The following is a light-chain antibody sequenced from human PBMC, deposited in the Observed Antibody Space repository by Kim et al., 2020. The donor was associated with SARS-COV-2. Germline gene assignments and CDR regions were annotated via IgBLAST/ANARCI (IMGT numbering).Light chain of an antibody. CDR2: GKN. V-gene: IGLV3-19*01. CDR1: SLRSYY. Sequence: SSELTQDPAVSVALGQTVRITCQGDSLRSYYATWYQQKPGQAPILVIYGKNNRPSGIPDRFSASGSGNTASLTITGTQAGDEADYYCNSRDSNDNVVFGGGTQLTVL. CDR3: NSRDSNDNVV. J-gene: IGLJ2*01.